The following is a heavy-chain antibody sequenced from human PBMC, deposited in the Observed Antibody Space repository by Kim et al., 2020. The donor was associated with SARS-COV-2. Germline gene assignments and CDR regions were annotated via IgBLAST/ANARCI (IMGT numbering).Heavy chain of an antibody. CDR3: ARVQTRGGEFDL. CDR2: ISRGATTT. CDR1: GFSFGNYD. V-gene: IGHV3-48*03. Sequence: GGSLRLSCAASGFSFGNYDMSWVRQAPGQGLEWLSYISRGATTTQYAESVRGRFTISRANAKNSLFLRMSSPRAEDTALYYCARVQTRGGEFDLWGHGTLVTVSS. J-gene: IGHJ2*01. D-gene: IGHD3-10*01.